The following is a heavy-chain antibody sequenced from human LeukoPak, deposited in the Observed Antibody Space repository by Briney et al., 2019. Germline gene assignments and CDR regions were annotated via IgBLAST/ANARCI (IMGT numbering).Heavy chain of an antibody. J-gene: IGHJ4*02. V-gene: IGHV3-21*01. CDR3: ARSWDCSSTSCYTPFDY. CDR1: GFTFSSYS. CDR2: ISSSSYI. D-gene: IGHD2-2*02. Sequence: GGSLRLSCAASGFTFSSYSMNWVRQAPGKGLEWVSSISSSSYIYYADSVKGRFTISRDNAKNSLYLQMNSLRAEDTAVYYCARSWDCSSTSCYTPFDYWGQGTLVTVSS.